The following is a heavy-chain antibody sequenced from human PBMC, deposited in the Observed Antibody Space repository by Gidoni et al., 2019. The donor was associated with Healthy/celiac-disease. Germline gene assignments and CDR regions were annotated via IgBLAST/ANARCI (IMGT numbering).Heavy chain of an antibody. D-gene: IGHD3-3*01. Sequence: QVQLQASGPGLVTPSQTLSLTCTVSGGSLSSGRSYWSWLRQHPGKGLEWIGYIYYSGSTYYNPSLKSRVTRSVDTSKNQFSLKRSSVTAADTAVYYWARMGVLDWLLTRRAFDIWGQGTMVTVSS. J-gene: IGHJ3*02. CDR3: ARMGVLDWLLTRRAFDI. CDR2: IYYSGST. CDR1: GGSLSSGRSY. V-gene: IGHV4-31*03.